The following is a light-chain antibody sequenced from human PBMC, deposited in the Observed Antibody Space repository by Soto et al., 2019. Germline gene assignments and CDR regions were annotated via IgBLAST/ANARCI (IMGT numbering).Light chain of an antibody. J-gene: IGLJ1*01. V-gene: IGLV3-21*02. Sequence: SYELTQPPSVSVAPGLTARITCGGNNIGSKSVHWCQQKPGQAPVLVVYDDSDRPSGVSNRFSGSKSGNTASLTISGLQAEDEADYYCCSYAGSSTYVFGTGTKVTVL. CDR3: CSYAGSSTYV. CDR1: NIGSKS. CDR2: DDS.